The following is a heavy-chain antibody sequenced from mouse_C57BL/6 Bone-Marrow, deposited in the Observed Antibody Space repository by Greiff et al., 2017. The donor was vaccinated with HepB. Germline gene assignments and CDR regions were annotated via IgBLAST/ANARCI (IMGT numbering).Heavy chain of an antibody. V-gene: IGHV14-4*01. CDR1: GFNIKDDY. CDR3: TTGDRAWFAY. Sequence: EVQLQQSGAELVRPGASVKLSCTASGFNIKDDYMHWVKQRPEQGLEWIGWIDPENGDTEYASKFQGKATITADTSSNTAYLQLSSLTSEDTAVYYCTTGDRAWFAYLGQGTLVTVSA. D-gene: IGHD2-14*01. CDR2: IDPENGDT. J-gene: IGHJ3*01.